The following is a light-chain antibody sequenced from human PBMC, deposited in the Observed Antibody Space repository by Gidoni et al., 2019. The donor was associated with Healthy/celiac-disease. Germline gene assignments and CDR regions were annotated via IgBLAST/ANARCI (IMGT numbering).Light chain of an antibody. J-gene: IGKJ4*01. CDR3: QQYGSSKLT. V-gene: IGKV3-20*01. CDR1: PSVSSSY. Sequence: EIVLTQSPGTLSLSPGERATLSCRASPSVSSSYLAWYQQKPGQAPRLLIYGASSRATGLPDRFSCSGSGTDFSLTISRLEPEDFALYYCQQYGSSKLTFGGGTKVEIK. CDR2: GAS.